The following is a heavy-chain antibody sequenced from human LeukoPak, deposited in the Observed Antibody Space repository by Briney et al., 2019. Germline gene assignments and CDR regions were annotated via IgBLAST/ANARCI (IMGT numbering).Heavy chain of an antibody. Sequence: GRSLRLSCAASGFTFDDFAMHWVRQAPGKGLEWVSGISWKSDALGYADSVNGRFTISRDNAKNSLYLQMTSLRVEDTAFYHCTQDGYDTSGYYTHWGRGTLVTVSS. D-gene: IGHD3-22*01. CDR2: ISWKSDAL. CDR1: GFTFDDFA. CDR3: TQDGYDTSGYYTH. J-gene: IGHJ4*02. V-gene: IGHV3-9*01.